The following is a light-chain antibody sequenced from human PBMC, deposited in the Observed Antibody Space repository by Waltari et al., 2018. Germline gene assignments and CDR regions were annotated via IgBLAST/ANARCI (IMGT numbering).Light chain of an antibody. J-gene: IGKJ5*01. Sequence: EIVVKQSPATLSLPPGGRATLSCRTSQTIDNNLAWYQQKPGQTPRLLIYGASTRAIGIPARFSGSGFGTEFTLTISSLQSEDFAVYYCQQYNNWLSVTFGQGTRLEI. CDR1: QTIDNN. CDR3: QQYNNWLSVT. CDR2: GAS. V-gene: IGKV3-15*01.